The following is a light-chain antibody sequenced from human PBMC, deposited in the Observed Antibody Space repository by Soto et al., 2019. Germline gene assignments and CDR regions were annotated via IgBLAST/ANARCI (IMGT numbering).Light chain of an antibody. J-gene: IGLJ1*01. Sequence: QSALTQPRSASGSPGQSVTISCTGTSSDVGGYNYVSWYQQHPGKAPKLMIYEVTKRPSGVPDRFSGSKSGNTASLTVSGLLPEDEADYYCASYAGSNKVFGTGTKVTVL. CDR3: ASYAGSNKV. CDR2: EVT. V-gene: IGLV2-8*01. CDR1: SSDVGGYNY.